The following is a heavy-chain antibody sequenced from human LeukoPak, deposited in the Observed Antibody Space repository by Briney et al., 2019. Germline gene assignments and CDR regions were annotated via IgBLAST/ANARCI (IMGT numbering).Heavy chain of an antibody. J-gene: IGHJ6*02. V-gene: IGHV4-59*01. CDR3: ATSRVRSGSYANGMDV. CDR2: ISYSGST. Sequence: PSETLSLTCTVSGDSISSYYWSWIRQPPGKGLEWIGYISYSGSTNYNPSLKSRVTMSIDTSKNQLSLKLTSVTAADTAVYYCATSRVRSGSYANGMDVWGQGATVTVSS. D-gene: IGHD6-19*01. CDR1: GDSISSYY.